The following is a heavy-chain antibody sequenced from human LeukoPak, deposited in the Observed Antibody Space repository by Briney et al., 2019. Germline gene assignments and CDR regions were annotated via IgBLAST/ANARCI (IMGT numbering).Heavy chain of an antibody. CDR1: GGSISSYY. CDR3: ATDGENTYSYDSSVALDY. D-gene: IGHD3-22*01. V-gene: IGHV4-4*07. CDR2: IYTSGST. Sequence: SETLSLTCTGSGGSISSYYWSWIRQRAGKGLEWIGRIYTSGSTNDNPSLKSRVTMSVDTSKNQFSLKLSSVPAADTAVYYCATDGENTYSYDSSVALDYWGQGTLVTVSS. J-gene: IGHJ4*02.